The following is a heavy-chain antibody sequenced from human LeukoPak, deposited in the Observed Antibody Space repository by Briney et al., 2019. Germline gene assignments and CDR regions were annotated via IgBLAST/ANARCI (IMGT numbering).Heavy chain of an antibody. CDR2: IESNTDGGTT. D-gene: IGHD6-13*01. CDR3: TTGIYTSTFY. CDR1: GLTFRNAW. Sequence: GGSLRPSCAVSGLTFRNAWMNWVRQAPGKRLEWVGRIESNTDGGTTDYAAPVKGRFTISRDDSKTTLYLQMNSLKTEDTAVYYCTTGIYTSTFYWGQGTLVTVSS. V-gene: IGHV3-15*07. J-gene: IGHJ4*02.